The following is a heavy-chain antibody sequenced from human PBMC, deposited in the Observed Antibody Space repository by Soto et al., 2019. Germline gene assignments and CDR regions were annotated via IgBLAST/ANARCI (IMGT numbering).Heavy chain of an antibody. Sequence: QVQLVQSGAEVTKQGSSVEFSCKASGYTFTDDRIPCVRQAPGQGLEWIGTVNPSGGHTTYAQHFLGRMTMTRDTSTSTIYSELTSLTSEDTAVYYCARGGHVVVVTAALDYWGQGPLVTVSS. V-gene: IGHV1-46*01. CDR1: GYTFTDDR. J-gene: IGHJ4*02. D-gene: IGHD2-21*02. CDR2: VNPSGGHT. CDR3: ARGGHVVVVTAALDY.